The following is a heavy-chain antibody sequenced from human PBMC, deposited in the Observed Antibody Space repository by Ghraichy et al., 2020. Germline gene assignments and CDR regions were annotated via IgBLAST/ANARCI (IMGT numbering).Heavy chain of an antibody. D-gene: IGHD6-13*01. J-gene: IGHJ4*02. CDR3: ARAYPPIAAAGSDY. CDR1: GGTFSSYA. CDR2: IIPIFGTA. V-gene: IGHV1-69*01. Sequence: NISCKASGGTFSSYAISWVRQAPGQGLEWMGGIIPIFGTANYAQKFQGRVTITADESTSTAYMELSSLRSEDTAVYSCARAYPPIAAAGSDYWGQGTLVTVSS.